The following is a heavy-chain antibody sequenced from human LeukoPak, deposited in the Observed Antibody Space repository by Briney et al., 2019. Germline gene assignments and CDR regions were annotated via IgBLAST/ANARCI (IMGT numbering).Heavy chain of an antibody. CDR3: ARVVLSYYYGSGRVPYYYYYYMDV. CDR1: GFRFTSYW. V-gene: IGHV5-51*01. D-gene: IGHD3-10*01. CDR2: IYFCDSDT. Sequence: AGESLKISWKGSGFRFTSYWIGWVRPMPGEGLEGMGIIYFCDSDTRYSPSFQGQVTISADKSISTAYLQWSSLKASDTAMYYCARVVLSYYYGSGRVPYYYYYYMDVWGKGTTVTVSS. J-gene: IGHJ6*03.